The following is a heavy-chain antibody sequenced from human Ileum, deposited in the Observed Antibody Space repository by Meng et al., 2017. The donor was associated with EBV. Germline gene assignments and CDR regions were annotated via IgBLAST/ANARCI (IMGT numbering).Heavy chain of an antibody. Sequence: VRVVQSGAEVKKPGASVKVSCKASGYTFTSYGISWVRQAPGQGLEWMGWFSVYNGNTIYAQKLQDRVTMTTDTSTSTAYMELRSLRSDDTAVYYCARGQNYYGSGSLIDYWGQGTLVTVSS. D-gene: IGHD3-10*01. V-gene: IGHV1-18*01. J-gene: IGHJ4*02. CDR2: FSVYNGNT. CDR3: ARGQNYYGSGSLIDY. CDR1: GYTFTSYG.